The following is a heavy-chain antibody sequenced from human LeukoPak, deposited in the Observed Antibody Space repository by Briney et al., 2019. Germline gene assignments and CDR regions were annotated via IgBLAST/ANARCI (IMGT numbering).Heavy chain of an antibody. Sequence: GRSLRLSCAASGFTFSSYAMHWVRQAPGKGLEWVAVISYDGSNKYYADSVKGRFTISRDNSKNTLYLQMNGLRAEDTAVYYCARDRGFVGYSEYYYYGMDVWGQGTTVTVSS. CDR3: ARDRGFVGYSEYYYYGMDV. CDR1: GFTFSSYA. CDR2: ISYDGSNK. V-gene: IGHV3-30-3*01. D-gene: IGHD4-11*01. J-gene: IGHJ6*02.